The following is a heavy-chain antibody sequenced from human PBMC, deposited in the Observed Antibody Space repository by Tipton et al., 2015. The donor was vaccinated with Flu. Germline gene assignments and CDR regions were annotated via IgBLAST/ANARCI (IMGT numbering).Heavy chain of an antibody. CDR3: ASCFGGYDSGSGWFDP. D-gene: IGHD3-22*01. CDR1: GYSIRSGYY. J-gene: IGHJ5*02. Sequence: TLSLTCAVSGYSIRSGYYWDWIRQPPGKGLEWIGSIHQSGTTYYKSSLKSRATISVDTSKNQFSLKLSSVTAADTAVYYCASCFGGYDSGSGWFDPWGQGTLVTVSS. V-gene: IGHV4-38-2*01. CDR2: IHQSGTT.